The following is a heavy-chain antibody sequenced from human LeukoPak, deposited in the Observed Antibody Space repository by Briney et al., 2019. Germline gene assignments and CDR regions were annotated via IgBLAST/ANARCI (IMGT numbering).Heavy chain of an antibody. CDR3: ARSRWLRDPLSLFDY. CDR1: GFTFTTYG. D-gene: IGHD5-12*01. CDR2: ISSSSSYI. Sequence: GGSLRLSCAASGFTFTTYGMSWVRQAPGKGLEWVSSISSSSSYIYYADSVKGRFTISRDNAKNSLYLQMNSLRAEDTAVYYCARSRWLRDPLSLFDYWGQGTLVTVSS. J-gene: IGHJ4*02. V-gene: IGHV3-21*01.